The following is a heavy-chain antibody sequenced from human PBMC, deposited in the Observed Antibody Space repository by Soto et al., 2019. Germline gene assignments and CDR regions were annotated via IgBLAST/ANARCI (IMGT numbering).Heavy chain of an antibody. Sequence: EVQLLDSGGGLVQPGGSLRLSCAASGFTFNNYAMTWVRQAPGKGLEWVSAISGGGDTTSSADSVKGRFTVSRDGSKNTLYLQMRSLRAEDTALYYCAKGRGGSGSLTPRVDFWGQGTLVTVSS. V-gene: IGHV3-23*01. CDR1: GFTFNNYA. CDR3: AKGRGGSGSLTPRVDF. J-gene: IGHJ4*02. CDR2: ISGGGDTT. D-gene: IGHD3-10*01.